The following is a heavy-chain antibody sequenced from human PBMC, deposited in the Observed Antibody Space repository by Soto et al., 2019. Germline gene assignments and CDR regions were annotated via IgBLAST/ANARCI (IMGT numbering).Heavy chain of an antibody. Sequence: EVQLVESGGGLVQPGGSLRLSCAASGFTFSTSWMHWVRQVPGKGLVWVSHINSDGSSTTYADSVKGRFTISRDNAKNTLYPQMNSLRAEATAVYYCARDRSYAFDVWGQGTMVTVSS. CDR2: INSDGSST. J-gene: IGHJ3*01. V-gene: IGHV3-74*01. CDR1: GFTFSTSW. CDR3: ARDRSYAFDV.